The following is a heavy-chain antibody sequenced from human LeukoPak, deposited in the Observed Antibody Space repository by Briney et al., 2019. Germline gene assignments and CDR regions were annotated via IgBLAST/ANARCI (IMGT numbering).Heavy chain of an antibody. Sequence: ASVKVSCKASGYTFTGYYMHWVRQAPGQGLEWMGWNNPNSGGTNYAQKFQGRVTMTRDTSISAAYMELSRLRSDDTAVYYCARTDWYGSFDYWGQGTLVTVSS. V-gene: IGHV1-2*02. J-gene: IGHJ4*02. CDR2: NNPNSGGT. D-gene: IGHD3-9*01. CDR3: ARTDWYGSFDY. CDR1: GYTFTGYY.